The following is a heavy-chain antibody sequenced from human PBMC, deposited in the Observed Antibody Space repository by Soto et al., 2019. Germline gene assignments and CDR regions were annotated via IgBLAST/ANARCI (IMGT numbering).Heavy chain of an antibody. Sequence: QVQLVQSGAEVKKPGSSVRVSCTASGTIFSSYTISWVRQAPGQGLEWMGRIIPILGETNSAQKFQDRVTLTADKSTNTAYMELNSLRLEDTAVYYWARGLGGRREDWGQGTTVPVSS. D-gene: IGHD3-16*01. CDR3: ARGLGGRRED. J-gene: IGHJ6*02. CDR1: GTIFSSYT. V-gene: IGHV1-69*08. CDR2: IIPILGET.